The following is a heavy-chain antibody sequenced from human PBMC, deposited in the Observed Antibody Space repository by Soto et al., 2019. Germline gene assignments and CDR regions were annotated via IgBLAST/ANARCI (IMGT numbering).Heavy chain of an antibody. Sequence: GESLKISCTGSGYGFTSYWIGWVRQMPGKGLEWMGIIYPGDSDTRYSPSFQGQVTISADKSISTAYLQWSSLKASDTAMYYCARHPTVVYRYGYPYYSYGMDVWRQGTTVTVSS. CDR2: IYPGDSDT. J-gene: IGHJ6*02. V-gene: IGHV5-51*01. CDR3: ARHPTVVYRYGYPYYSYGMDV. CDR1: GYGFTSYW. D-gene: IGHD5-18*01.